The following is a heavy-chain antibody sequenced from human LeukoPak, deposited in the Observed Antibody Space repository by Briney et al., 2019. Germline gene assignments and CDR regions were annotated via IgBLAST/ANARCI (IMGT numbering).Heavy chain of an antibody. Sequence: SQTLSLTCAISGDSVSSNSAAWNWIRQSPSRGLEWLGRTYYRSKWYNDYAVSVKSRITIKPDTSKNQFSLQLNSVTPEDTAVYYCARDPYSGNYGNDYYYYMDVWGKGTTVTISS. CDR1: GDSVSSNSAA. D-gene: IGHD1-26*01. CDR2: TYYRSKWYN. V-gene: IGHV6-1*01. CDR3: ARDPYSGNYGNDYYYYMDV. J-gene: IGHJ6*03.